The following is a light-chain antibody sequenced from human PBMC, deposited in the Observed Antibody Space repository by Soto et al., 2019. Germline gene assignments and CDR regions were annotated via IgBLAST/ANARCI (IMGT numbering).Light chain of an antibody. V-gene: IGKV3D-15*01. CDR3: QQYSLWPGLT. CDR2: DTS. CDR1: ESVRGK. Sequence: EVVMTQSPATLSVSPGERATLSCRASESVRGKLAWYQQTPGQAPRLLVSDTSIRASGIPARFSGSGSDTDFSLTISSLQSEDFAVYYCQQYSLWPGLTFGGGTRVELK. J-gene: IGKJ4*01.